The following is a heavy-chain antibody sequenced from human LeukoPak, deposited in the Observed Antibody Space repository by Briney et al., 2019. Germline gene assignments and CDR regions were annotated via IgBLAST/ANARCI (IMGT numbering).Heavy chain of an antibody. CDR2: INPNSGGT. J-gene: IGHJ3*02. Sequence: GASVKVSCKASGYTFTGYYMHWVRQAPGQGLEWMGRINPNSGGTNYAQKFQGRVTMTRDTSISTAYMELSRLRSDDTAVYYCARVRFLEWFHDAFDILGQGTMVTVSS. V-gene: IGHV1-2*06. CDR1: GYTFTGYY. CDR3: ARVRFLEWFHDAFDI. D-gene: IGHD3-3*01.